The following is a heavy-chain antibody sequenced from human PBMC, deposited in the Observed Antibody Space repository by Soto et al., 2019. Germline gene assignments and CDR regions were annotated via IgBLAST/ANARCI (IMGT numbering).Heavy chain of an antibody. CDR1: GYTLTELS. V-gene: IGHV1-24*01. Sequence: ASVKVSCKVSGYTLTELSMHWVRQAPGKGLEWMGGFDPEDGETIYAQKFQGRVTMTEDTSTDTAYMELSSLRSEDTAVYYCATGLSMVYALDYWGQGTLVTVSS. CDR3: ATGLSMVYALDY. J-gene: IGHJ4*02. CDR2: FDPEDGET. D-gene: IGHD2-8*01.